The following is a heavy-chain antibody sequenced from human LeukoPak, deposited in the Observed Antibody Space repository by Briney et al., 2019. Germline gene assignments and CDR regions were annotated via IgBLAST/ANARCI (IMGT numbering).Heavy chain of an antibody. J-gene: IGHJ4*02. CDR3: ARHYSSTWPHDLRDSAGLDS. D-gene: IGHD6-13*01. Sequence: GESLKISCQASGYIFSIYWIAWVRQMPGRGLEWMGIIYPGDSDTRYSPSFQGQVTISADKSISTAYLQWSSLKASDTAMYYCARHYSSTWPHDLRDSAGLDSWGQGTLVTVSS. CDR1: GYIFSIYW. V-gene: IGHV5-51*01. CDR2: IYPGDSDT.